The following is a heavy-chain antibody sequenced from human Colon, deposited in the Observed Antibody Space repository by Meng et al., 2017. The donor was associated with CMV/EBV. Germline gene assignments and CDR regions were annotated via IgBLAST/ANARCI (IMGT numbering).Heavy chain of an antibody. CDR2: ISSDGVSR. J-gene: IGHJ5*02. D-gene: IGHD6-6*01. V-gene: IGHV3-11*01. CDR1: EFTFSAYW. CDR3: ARERIESSSSRWFDP. Sequence: GGSLRLSCAASEFTFSAYWMSWVRQAPGKGLEWLSTISSDGVSRSYADSVKGRFTISRDNAKNSLDLQMNNLRVEDTATYYCARERIESSSSRWFDPWGQGTLVTVSS.